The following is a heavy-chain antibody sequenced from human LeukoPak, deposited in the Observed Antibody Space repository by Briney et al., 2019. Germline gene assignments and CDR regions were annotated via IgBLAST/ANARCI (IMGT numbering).Heavy chain of an antibody. Sequence: PSQTLSLTCTVSGGSISSGGHYWSWIRQHPGKGLEWIGYIYYSGSAYYNPSLKSRVTISVDTSKNQFSLKLSSVTAADTAVYYCASLPYNWNDGEGYYFDYWGQGTLVTVSS. D-gene: IGHD1-20*01. CDR2: IYYSGSA. V-gene: IGHV4-31*03. CDR1: GGSISSGGHY. CDR3: ASLPYNWNDGEGYYFDY. J-gene: IGHJ4*02.